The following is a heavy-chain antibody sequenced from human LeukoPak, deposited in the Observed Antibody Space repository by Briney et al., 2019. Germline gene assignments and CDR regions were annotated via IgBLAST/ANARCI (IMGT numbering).Heavy chain of an antibody. V-gene: IGHV4-59*01. CDR1: SGSISGYY. D-gene: IGHD6-13*01. J-gene: IGHJ4*02. CDR2: IQYTGST. CDR3: ARAITAAGRARFDY. Sequence: SETLSLTCTVSSGSISGYYWSWIRQPPGKGLEWIAYIQYTGSTIYNPSLQSRVTISVDTSKNQFSLKLSSVTAADTAVYYRARAITAAGRARFDYWGQGTLVTVSS.